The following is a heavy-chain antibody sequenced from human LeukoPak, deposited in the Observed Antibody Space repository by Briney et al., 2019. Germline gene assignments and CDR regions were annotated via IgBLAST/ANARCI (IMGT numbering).Heavy chain of an antibody. J-gene: IGHJ4*02. D-gene: IGHD3-10*01. Sequence: SETLSLTCAVYGGSLSGYYWSWIRQPPGKGLEWIGEINHSGSTNYNPSLKSRVTISVDTSKNQFSLKLSSVTAADTAVYYCARGHYYGSGSHLDYWGQGTLVTVSS. CDR2: INHSGST. CDR3: ARGHYYGSGSHLDY. CDR1: GGSLSGYY. V-gene: IGHV4-34*01.